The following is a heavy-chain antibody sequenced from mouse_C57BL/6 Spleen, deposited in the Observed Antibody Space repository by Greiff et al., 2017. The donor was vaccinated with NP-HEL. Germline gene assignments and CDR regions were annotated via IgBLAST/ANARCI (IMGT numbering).Heavy chain of an antibody. CDR1: GFSLTSYG. Sequence: VQLQESGPGLVAPSQSLSITCNVSGFSLTSYGVHWVRQPTGKGLEWLGVIWAGGSTNYNSALMSRLSISQDNSKSQVFLKMNSLQTDDTAMYYCARLADRWGQGTTLTVSS. J-gene: IGHJ2*01. V-gene: IGHV2-9*02. CDR2: IWAGGST. CDR3: ARLADR.